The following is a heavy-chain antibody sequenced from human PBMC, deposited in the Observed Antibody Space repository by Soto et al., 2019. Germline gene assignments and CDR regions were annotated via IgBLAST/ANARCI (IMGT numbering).Heavy chain of an antibody. CDR1: GYTFTTYW. D-gene: IGHD3-22*01. CDR2: IWPGNSDT. V-gene: IGHV5-51*01. J-gene: IGHJ4*02. CDR3: ARHLYHDSSGIYSPFDF. Sequence: GESLKISCTGSGYTFTTYWIGWVRQMPGKGLEWMGIIWPGNSDTRYSPTFQGHVTISADKSISTAYLQWRSLEASDTAMYYCARHLYHDSSGIYSPFDFWGQGILVTV.